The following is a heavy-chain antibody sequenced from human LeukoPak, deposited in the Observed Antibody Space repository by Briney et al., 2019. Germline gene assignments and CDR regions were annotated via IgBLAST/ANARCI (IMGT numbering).Heavy chain of an antibody. D-gene: IGHD2-15*01. Sequence: PSETLSLTCTVSGGSISGYYWNWIRQPPGKGLEWIGYLYYSGTTNYNPSLKSRVTISKDTSKNQFSLKMSSVTAADTAVYYCARDCSGGSCYNAFDIWGQGTMVTVSS. CDR3: ARDCSGGSCYNAFDI. V-gene: IGHV4-59*01. CDR1: GGSISGYY. CDR2: LYYSGTT. J-gene: IGHJ3*02.